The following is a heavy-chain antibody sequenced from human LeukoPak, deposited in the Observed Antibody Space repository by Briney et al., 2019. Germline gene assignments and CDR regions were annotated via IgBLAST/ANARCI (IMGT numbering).Heavy chain of an antibody. CDR1: GFTFSNYA. J-gene: IGHJ4*02. CDR3: ARHKGFDY. Sequence: GGSLRLSCVASGFTFSNYAMSWVRQAPGKGLEWVSGIIGSGGNTYHADSVKGRFTISRDKSKNTLHPQMNSLRAEDTAVYYCARHKGFDYWGQGTLVTVSS. V-gene: IGHV3-23*01. CDR2: IIGSGGNT.